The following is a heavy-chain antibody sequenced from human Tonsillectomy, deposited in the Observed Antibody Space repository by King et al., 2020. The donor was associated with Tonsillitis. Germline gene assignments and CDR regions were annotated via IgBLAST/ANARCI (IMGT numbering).Heavy chain of an antibody. CDR2: SDPEDGEK. V-gene: IGHV1-24*01. CDR1: GNTLTDIS. J-gene: IGHJ2*01. Sequence: QLVQSGAEVKKPGASVRVSCRISGNTLTDISIHWVRQAPGKGLEWMGGSDPEDGEKVYAQKFQGRVTMTEVTSTDTAYMELSSLRFEDSAVYYCSTGGLWGRGTEITVSS. CDR3: STGGL.